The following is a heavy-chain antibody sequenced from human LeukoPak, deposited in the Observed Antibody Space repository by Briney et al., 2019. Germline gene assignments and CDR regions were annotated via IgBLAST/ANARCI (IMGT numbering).Heavy chain of an antibody. CDR1: GFTFSNFA. V-gene: IGHV3-23*01. Sequence: PGGPLRLSCATSGFTFSNFAMSWVRQAPGKGLEWVSCITDSGGKTYYPDSVKGRFTISRDNAKNSLYLQMNSLRAEDTAVYYCAREVREVPHWGQGTLVTVSS. CDR3: AREVREVPH. D-gene: IGHD2-2*01. CDR2: ITDSGGKT. J-gene: IGHJ4*02.